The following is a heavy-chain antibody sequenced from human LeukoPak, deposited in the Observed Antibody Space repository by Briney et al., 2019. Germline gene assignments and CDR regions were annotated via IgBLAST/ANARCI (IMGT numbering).Heavy chain of an antibody. D-gene: IGHD2-15*01. V-gene: IGHV4-4*07. CDR3: ARNPADCSGGSCYPRGNSFDR. CDR1: GASISSDY. Sequence: SETLPLTCAVSGASISSDYWSWIRQPAGKGLEWIGRIYSSGSTNYNPSLKSRVTMSLDTSKNHFSLKLTSVTAADTALYYCARNPADCSGGSCYPRGNSFDRWGQGSLVIVSS. CDR2: IYSSGST. J-gene: IGHJ5*02.